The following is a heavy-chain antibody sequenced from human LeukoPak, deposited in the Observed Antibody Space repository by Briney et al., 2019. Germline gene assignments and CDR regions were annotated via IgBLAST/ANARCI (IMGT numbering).Heavy chain of an antibody. J-gene: IGHJ6*03. CDR2: IYYSGST. CDR1: GGSINLYY. V-gene: IGHV4-59*01. CDR3: ARVGLGSGSSTGNYYYMDV. Sequence: SETLSLTCTVSGGSINLYYWSWIRQPPGKGLEWIAYIYYSGSTKYSPSLKNRISISADTSKNQLSLKLSSVTAADTAVYYCARVGLGSGSSTGNYYYMDVWGRGTTVTVSS. D-gene: IGHD3-10*01.